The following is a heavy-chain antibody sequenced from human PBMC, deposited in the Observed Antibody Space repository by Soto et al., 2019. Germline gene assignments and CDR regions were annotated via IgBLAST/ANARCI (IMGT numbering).Heavy chain of an antibody. CDR2: ISAYNGNT. V-gene: IGHV1-18*01. CDR1: GYTFTSYG. J-gene: IGHJ6*02. Sequence: ASVKVSCKASGYTFTSYGISWVRQAPGQGLEWMGWISAYNGNTNYAQKLQGRVTMTTDTSTSTAYMELRSLRSDDTAVYYCARDSLVYYYDSSGYRTTIYYGMDVWGQGTTVTVSS. CDR3: ARDSLVYYYDSSGYRTTIYYGMDV. D-gene: IGHD3-22*01.